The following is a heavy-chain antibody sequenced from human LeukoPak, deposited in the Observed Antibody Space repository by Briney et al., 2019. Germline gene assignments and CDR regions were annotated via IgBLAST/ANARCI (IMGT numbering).Heavy chain of an antibody. CDR3: ARFRGYCTNGVCFEGVYFDC. Sequence: PSETLSLTCTVSGDSISSGSSYWSWIRQHPGKGLEWIGYIYYSGGTYYNPSLKSRLTISLDTSKNHFSLKLSSVTAADTAVYYCARFRGYCTNGVCFEGVYFDCWGQGSLVTVSS. V-gene: IGHV4-31*03. J-gene: IGHJ4*02. CDR1: GDSISSGSSY. D-gene: IGHD2-8*01. CDR2: IYYSGGT.